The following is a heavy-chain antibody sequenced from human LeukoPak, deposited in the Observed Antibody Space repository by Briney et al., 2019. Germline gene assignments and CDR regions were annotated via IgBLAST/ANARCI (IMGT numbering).Heavy chain of an antibody. CDR3: ASAREYCINSNCYGYFQD. CDR2: IYSSGST. Sequence: GRSLRLSCATSGLTVRTSSMSWVRQAPGKGLEWVAVIYSSGSTYYEDSVNGRCANSRDTSKSSMYLQMDHLRAEDTAVYYCASAREYCINSNCYGYFQDWGQGTLVTVSS. V-gene: IGHV3-53*01. D-gene: IGHD2-2*01. CDR1: GLTVRTSS. J-gene: IGHJ1*01.